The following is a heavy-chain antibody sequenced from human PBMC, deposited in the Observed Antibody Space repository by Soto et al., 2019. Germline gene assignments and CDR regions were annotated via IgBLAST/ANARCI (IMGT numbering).Heavy chain of an antibody. CDR2: ISFDGSNK. D-gene: IGHD2-2*01. J-gene: IGHJ4*02. CDR3: ARGPSSLTRFDY. V-gene: IGHV3-30-3*01. Sequence: LRLSCAASGFTFSSYAMKWVRQAPGKGLEWVAVISFDGSNKYYADSVKGRFTISRDNSKNTLYLQMNSLRAEDTAVYFCARGPSSLTRFDYWGQGTLVTVSS. CDR1: GFTFSSYA.